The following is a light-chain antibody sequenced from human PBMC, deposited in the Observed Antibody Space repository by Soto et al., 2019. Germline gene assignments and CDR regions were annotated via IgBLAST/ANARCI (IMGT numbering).Light chain of an antibody. CDR1: QSLSSNF. J-gene: IGKJ1*01. CDR3: QQYDISPWT. CDR2: DSS. Sequence: EIVLPQSHATLSLSPGGRSTLSCRASQSLSSNFLAWYQQKPGQPPRLLIYDSSTRATGFPDRFSGSGSGTDFTLTIIRLEPEEFAVYYCQQYDISPWTVGQGNKVDIK. V-gene: IGKV3-20*01.